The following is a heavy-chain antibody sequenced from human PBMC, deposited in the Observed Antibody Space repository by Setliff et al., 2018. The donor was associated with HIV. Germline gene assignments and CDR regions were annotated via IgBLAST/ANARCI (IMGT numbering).Heavy chain of an antibody. CDR1: GYSSSSSHW. Sequence: PSETLSLTCAVSGYSSSSSHWWGWIRQPPGKGLEWIGYLYYSGSTNYNPSLKSRATMSVDTSNNRFSLKLSSVTALDTAVYYCAKTVVGDSYALPNDGFDIWGQGTMVT. V-gene: IGHV4-28*06. J-gene: IGHJ3*02. CDR2: LYYSGST. CDR3: AKTVVGDSYALPNDGFDI. D-gene: IGHD3-16*01.